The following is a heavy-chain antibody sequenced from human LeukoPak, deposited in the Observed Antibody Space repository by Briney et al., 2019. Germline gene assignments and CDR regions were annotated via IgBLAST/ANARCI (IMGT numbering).Heavy chain of an antibody. V-gene: IGHV4-39*01. D-gene: IGHD3-22*01. CDR3: ARQVREYYYDSSGYFFDY. Sequence: SETLSLTCTVSGDSIKSSSYYWAWVRQPPGKGLEWIGSIYYSGSTYYNPSLKSRVTISVDTSKNQFSLKLSSVTAADTAVYYCARQVREYYYDSSGYFFDYWGQGTLVTVSS. CDR2: IYYSGST. CDR1: GDSIKSSSYY. J-gene: IGHJ4*02.